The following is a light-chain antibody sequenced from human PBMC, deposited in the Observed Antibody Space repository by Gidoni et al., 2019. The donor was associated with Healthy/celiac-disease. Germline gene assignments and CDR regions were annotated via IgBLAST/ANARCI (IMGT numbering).Light chain of an antibody. Sequence: EIVLTQSPATLSLSPGERATISCRASQSVSSYLAWYQQKPGQAPRLLIYDASNRATGIPARFSGSESGTDFTLTISSLEPEDFAVYYCQQRSNWPPLTFGGXTKVEIK. CDR2: DAS. CDR3: QQRSNWPPLT. J-gene: IGKJ4*01. V-gene: IGKV3-11*01. CDR1: QSVSSY.